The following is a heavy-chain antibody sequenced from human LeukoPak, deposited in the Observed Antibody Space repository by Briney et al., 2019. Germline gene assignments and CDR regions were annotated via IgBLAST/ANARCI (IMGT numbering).Heavy chain of an antibody. Sequence: GGSLRLSCAASGFTFSSYSMNWVRQAPGKGLEWVSSISSSSSYIYYADSVKGRFTISRDNAKNSLYLQMNSLRADDTAVYYCASGYSSSWATFDYWGQGTLVTVSS. CDR1: GFTFSSYS. V-gene: IGHV3-21*01. D-gene: IGHD6-13*01. J-gene: IGHJ4*02. CDR2: ISSSSSYI. CDR3: ASGYSSSWATFDY.